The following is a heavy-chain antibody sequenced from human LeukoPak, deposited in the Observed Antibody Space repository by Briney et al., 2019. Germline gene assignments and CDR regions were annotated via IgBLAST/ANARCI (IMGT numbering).Heavy chain of an antibody. CDR2: IKPNSGGT. D-gene: IGHD3-10*01. V-gene: IGHV1-2*02. CDR3: ARDLKGSGSYYRTRWDY. CDR1: GYTFTDYY. J-gene: IGHJ4*02. Sequence: ASVKVSCKASGYTFTDYYMHWVRQAPGQGLEWMGWIKPNSGGTKYAQRFQGRVTMTRDTSISTAYMELRSLRSDDTAVYYCARDLKGSGSYYRTRWDYWGQGTLVTVSS.